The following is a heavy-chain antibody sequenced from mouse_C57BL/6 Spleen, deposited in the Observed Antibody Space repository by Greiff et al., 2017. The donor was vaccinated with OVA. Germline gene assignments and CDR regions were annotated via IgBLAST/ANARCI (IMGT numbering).Heavy chain of an antibody. V-gene: IGHV2-5*01. CDR3: AKEKRELGRDAMDY. J-gene: IGHJ4*01. Sequence: QVQLKESGPGLVQPSQSLSITCTASGFSLTSYGVHWVRQSPGKGLEWLGVIWSGGSTDYNAAFMSRLSITKDNSKSQVFFKMNSLQADDTAIYYCAKEKRELGRDAMDYWGQGTSVTVSS. CDR1: GFSLTSYG. CDR2: IWSGGST. D-gene: IGHD4-1*01.